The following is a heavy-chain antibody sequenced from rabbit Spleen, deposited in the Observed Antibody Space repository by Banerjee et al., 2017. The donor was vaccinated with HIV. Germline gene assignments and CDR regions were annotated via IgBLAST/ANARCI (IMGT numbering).Heavy chain of an antibody. V-gene: IGHV1S40*01. CDR2: INIVTGKP. CDR1: GFSFSSRYY. Sequence: QSLEESGGDLVKPGASLTLTCTASGFSFSSRYYMCWVRQAPGKGLEWIACINIVTGKPVYATWASGRFTISRTSSTTVTLRMTSLTAADRATYFCARDLVGVIGWNFYLWGPGTLVTVS. J-gene: IGHJ4*01. CDR3: ARDLVGVIGWNFYL. D-gene: IGHD1-1*01.